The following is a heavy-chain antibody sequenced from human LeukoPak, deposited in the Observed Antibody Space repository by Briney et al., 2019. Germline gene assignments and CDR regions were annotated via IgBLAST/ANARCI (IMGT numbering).Heavy chain of an antibody. J-gene: IGHJ6*03. CDR2: IPKDGSNK. CDR1: GFTLSSYG. D-gene: IGHD6-6*01. Sequence: GGSLRLSCAASGFTLSSYGMHWVRQAPGKGLEWVAYIPKDGSNKFYADSVKGRFTISRDNSKNTLSLQMNSLRAEDTALYYCAKARGISAPTGYYYYMDVWADGTTVTVSS. CDR3: AKARGISAPTGYYYYMDV. V-gene: IGHV3-30*02.